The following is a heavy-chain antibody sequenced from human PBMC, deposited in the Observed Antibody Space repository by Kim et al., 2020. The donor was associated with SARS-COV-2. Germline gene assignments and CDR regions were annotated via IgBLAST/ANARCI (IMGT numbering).Heavy chain of an antibody. D-gene: IGHD6-6*01. CDR3: ARLKYSSSLVSEITDAFDI. Sequence: SRVTISVDTSKNQFSLKLSAVTAADTAVYYCARLKYSSSLVSEITDAFDIWGQGTMVTVSS. J-gene: IGHJ3*02. V-gene: IGHV4-61*07.